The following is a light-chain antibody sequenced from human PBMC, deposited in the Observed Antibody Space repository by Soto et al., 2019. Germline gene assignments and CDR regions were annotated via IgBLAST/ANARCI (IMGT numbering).Light chain of an antibody. J-gene: IGKJ1*01. CDR3: LQYHNLWA. CDR1: QNIYSN. CDR2: RAS. V-gene: IGKV3-15*01. Sequence: IVMTQSPATLSVSPGERATFSCRASQNIYSNIAWYQQRPGQAPRLLIYRASTRATGVPARCSGGGSGTEFTLTISSLQSEDFAVYSCLQYHNLWAFGQGTKVDIK.